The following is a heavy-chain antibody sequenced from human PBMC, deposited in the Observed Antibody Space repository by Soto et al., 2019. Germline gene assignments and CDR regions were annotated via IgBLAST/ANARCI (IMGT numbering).Heavy chain of an antibody. D-gene: IGHD4-17*01. V-gene: IGHV3-43*01. CDR1: GFTFDDYT. Sequence: VQLVESGGVVVQPGGSLRLSCAASGFTFDDYTMHWVRQAPGKGLEWVSLISWDGGSTYYADSVKGRFTISRDNSKNSLYLQMNSLRTEDTALYYCAKDAHYGDYVWRDFDYWGQGTLVTVSS. J-gene: IGHJ4*02. CDR3: AKDAHYGDYVWRDFDY. CDR2: ISWDGGST.